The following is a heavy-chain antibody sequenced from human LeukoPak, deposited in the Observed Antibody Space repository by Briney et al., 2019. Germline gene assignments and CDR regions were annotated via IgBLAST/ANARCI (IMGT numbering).Heavy chain of an antibody. J-gene: IGHJ4*02. V-gene: IGHV3-15*04. Sequence: GGSLRLSCAASGFTFSNGWMSWVRQAPGKGLEWVGHIESKTNGGTTDYAAPVKGRFSISRDDSRTTVYLQMNSLKTEDTAVYYCTTEGGHLHSNPFDYWGQGTLVTVSS. CDR1: GFTFSNGW. CDR2: IESKTNGGTT. D-gene: IGHD2-15*01. CDR3: TTEGGHLHSNPFDY.